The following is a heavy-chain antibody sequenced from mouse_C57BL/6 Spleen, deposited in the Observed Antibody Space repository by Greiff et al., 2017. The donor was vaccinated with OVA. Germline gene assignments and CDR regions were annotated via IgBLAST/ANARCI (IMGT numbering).Heavy chain of an antibody. V-gene: IGHV5-6*01. CDR3: ARQVITTVPHYFDY. Sequence: EVKLMESGGDLVKPGGSLKLSCAASGFTFSSYGMSWVRQTPDKRLEWVATISSGGSYTYYPDSVKGRFTISRDNAKNTLYLQMSSLKSEDTAMYYCARQVITTVPHYFDYWGQGTTLTVSS. CDR2: ISSGGSYT. CDR1: GFTFSSYG. D-gene: IGHD1-1*01. J-gene: IGHJ2*01.